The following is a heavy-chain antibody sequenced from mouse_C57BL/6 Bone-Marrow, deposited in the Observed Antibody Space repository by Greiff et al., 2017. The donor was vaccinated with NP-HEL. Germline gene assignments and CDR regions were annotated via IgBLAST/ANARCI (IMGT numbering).Heavy chain of an antibody. D-gene: IGHD1-1*01. CDR1: GFTFSSYA. Sequence: EVQGVESGGGLVKPGGSLKLSCAASGFTFSSYAMSWVRQTPEKRLEWVATISDGGSYTYYPDNVKGRFTISRDNAKNNLYLQMSHLKSEDTAMYYCASLLLRSFYAMDYWGQGTSVTVSS. CDR2: ISDGGSYT. CDR3: ASLLLRSFYAMDY. J-gene: IGHJ4*01. V-gene: IGHV5-4*01.